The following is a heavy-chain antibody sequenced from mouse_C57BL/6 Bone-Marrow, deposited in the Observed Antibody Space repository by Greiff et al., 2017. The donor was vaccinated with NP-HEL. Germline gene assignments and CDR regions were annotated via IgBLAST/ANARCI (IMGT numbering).Heavy chain of an antibody. CDR3: AKRVYYGSSNWYYDV. D-gene: IGHD1-1*01. CDR2: IYPSSGNT. Sequence: VQGVQSGAELARPGASVKLSCKASGYTFTSYGISWVKQRTGQGLEWIGEIYPSSGNTYYNEKFKGKATLTADKSSSTAYMELRSLTSEDSAVDFCAKRVYYGSSNWYYDVWGTGTTVTVSS. J-gene: IGHJ1*03. V-gene: IGHV1-81*01. CDR1: GYTFTSYG.